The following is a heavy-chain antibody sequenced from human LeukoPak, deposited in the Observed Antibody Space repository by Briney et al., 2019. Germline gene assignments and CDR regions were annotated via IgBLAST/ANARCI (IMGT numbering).Heavy chain of an antibody. CDR2: ISSSSSTI. Sequence: GGSLRLSCAASGFTFSIYSMNWVRQAPGKGLEWVSYISSSSSTIYYADSVRGRFTISRDKAKNSLYLQMNNLRAEDTAVYYCAREPRHYGSGIPEGMDVWGKGTAVTVSP. D-gene: IGHD3-10*01. J-gene: IGHJ6*04. CDR1: GFTFSIYS. V-gene: IGHV3-48*01. CDR3: AREPRHYGSGIPEGMDV.